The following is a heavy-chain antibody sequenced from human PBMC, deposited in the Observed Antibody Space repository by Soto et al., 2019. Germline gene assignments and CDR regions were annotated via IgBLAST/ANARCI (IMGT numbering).Heavy chain of an antibody. CDR2: IYYSGST. D-gene: IGHD4-17*01. Sequence: SETLSLTCTVSGGSISSSRYYWGWIRQHPGKGLEWIGYIYYSGSTYYNPSLKSRVTISVDTSKNQFSLKLSSVTAADTAVYYCARAYYGDYLYYYYMDVWGKGTTVTVSS. V-gene: IGHV4-31*03. CDR1: GGSISSSRYY. CDR3: ARAYYGDYLYYYYMDV. J-gene: IGHJ6*03.